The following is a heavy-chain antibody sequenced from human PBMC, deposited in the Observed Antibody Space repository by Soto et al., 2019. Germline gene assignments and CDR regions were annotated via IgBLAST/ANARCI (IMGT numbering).Heavy chain of an antibody. J-gene: IGHJ5*02. V-gene: IGHV4-34*01. Sequence: SETLSLTCAVYGGSFSGYYGSWIRQPPGKGLEWIGEINHSGGTNYNPSLKSRVTISVDTSKNQFSLKLSSVTAADTAVYYCARAPFWSTAGKGTKKPNWFDPRGQGTLVTVSS. CDR2: INHSGGT. CDR3: ARAPFWSTAGKGTKKPNWFDP. D-gene: IGHD3-3*01. CDR1: GGSFSGYY.